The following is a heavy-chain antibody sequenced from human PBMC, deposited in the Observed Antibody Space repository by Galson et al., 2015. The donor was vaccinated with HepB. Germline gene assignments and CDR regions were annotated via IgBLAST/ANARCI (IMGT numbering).Heavy chain of an antibody. J-gene: IGHJ4*02. CDR1: GGSISNRN. CDR2: ISRGGDTS. D-gene: IGHD2/OR15-2a*01. V-gene: IGHV3-23*01. CDR3: VRGTTAPDY. Sequence: ETLSLTCAVSGGSISNRNWWHWVRQSPGKGLECVSAISRGGDTSDYADSVKGRFTVSRDSSTNTLYLQMNGLRADDTAIYYCVRGTTAPDYWGQGTLVTVSS.